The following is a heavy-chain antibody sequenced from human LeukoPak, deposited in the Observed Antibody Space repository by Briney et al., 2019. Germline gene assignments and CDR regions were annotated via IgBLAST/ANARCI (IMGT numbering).Heavy chain of an antibody. V-gene: IGHV3-30-3*01. J-gene: IGHJ6*02. CDR1: GFSFSSFA. CDR2: TPCDGNNK. D-gene: IGHD5-12*01. Sequence: GGSLRLSCAASGFSFSSFAMHWVRQAPGKGLEWVAVTPCDGNNKYYADSVKGRFTISRDNSKNTLYLEMNSLRAEDTALYYCARDGNSGYDLTYYYGMDVWGQGTTVTVSS. CDR3: ARDGNSGYDLTYYYGMDV.